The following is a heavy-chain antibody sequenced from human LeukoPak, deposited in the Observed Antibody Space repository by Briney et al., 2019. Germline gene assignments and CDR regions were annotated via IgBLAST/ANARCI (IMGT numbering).Heavy chain of an antibody. CDR3: AGESYGSSGYHDY. J-gene: IGHJ4*02. Sequence: GGSLRLSCAASGFTFSSYAMHWVRQAPGKGLEYVSAISSNGGSTYYANSVKGRFTISRDNSKNTLYLQMGSLRAEDMAVYYCAGESYGSSGYHDYWGQGTLVTVSS. D-gene: IGHD3-22*01. V-gene: IGHV3-64*01. CDR1: GFTFSSYA. CDR2: ISSNGGST.